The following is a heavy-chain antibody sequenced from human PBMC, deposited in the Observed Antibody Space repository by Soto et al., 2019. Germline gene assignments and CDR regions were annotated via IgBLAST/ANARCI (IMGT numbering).Heavy chain of an antibody. V-gene: IGHV3-7*01. CDR3: ARDWVSYGENAGLSFDY. Sequence: PGGSLSLSCAASGFTFGSYWMSWVRQAPGKGLEWVADIKEDGSEKYYVDSVKGRFTISRDNAKNSVFLQMNSLRVEDTAVYYCARDWVSYGENAGLSFDYWGQGSLVTVSS. D-gene: IGHD4-17*01. CDR2: IKEDGSEK. J-gene: IGHJ4*02. CDR1: GFTFGSYW.